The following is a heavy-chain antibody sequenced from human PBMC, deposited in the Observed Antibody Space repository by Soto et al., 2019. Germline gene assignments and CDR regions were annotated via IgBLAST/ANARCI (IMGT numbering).Heavy chain of an antibody. Sequence: QVQLVQSGAEVKKPGASVKVSCKASGYTFTAYYLQWVRQAPGQGLEWMGWNNPNSGGTNSAQKFQGRVTMTRDTSNSTAYMELSRLRSDDTAFYYCATTYYYDGSGYPESDAFDVWGQGTMVTVSS. CDR1: GYTFTAYY. V-gene: IGHV1-2*02. D-gene: IGHD3-22*01. J-gene: IGHJ3*01. CDR2: NNPNSGGT. CDR3: ATTYYYDGSGYPESDAFDV.